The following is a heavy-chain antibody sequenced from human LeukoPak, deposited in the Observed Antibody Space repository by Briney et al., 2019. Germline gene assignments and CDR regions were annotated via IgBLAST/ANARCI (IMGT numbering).Heavy chain of an antibody. CDR3: ARVFVVDIVATSRFDY. J-gene: IGHJ4*02. Sequence: SETLSLTCTVSGYSISSGYYWGWIRQPPGKGLEWIGSIYHSGSTYYNPSLKSRVTISVDTSKNQFSLKLSSVTAADTAVYYCARVFVVDIVATSRFDYWGQGTLVTVSS. D-gene: IGHD5-12*01. CDR2: IYHSGST. CDR1: GYSISSGYY. V-gene: IGHV4-38-2*02.